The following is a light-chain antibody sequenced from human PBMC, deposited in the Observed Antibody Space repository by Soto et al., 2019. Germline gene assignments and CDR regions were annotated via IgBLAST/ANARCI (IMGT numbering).Light chain of an antibody. CDR1: SSDVGGYNR. J-gene: IGLJ1*01. CDR2: DVS. V-gene: IGLV2-18*02. Sequence: QSVLTQPPSVSGSPGQSVAISCTGTSSDVGGYNRVSWYQQAPGKAPKLLIYDVSNRPSGGSTRFSGSKSGNTASLTISGLQAEDEADYYCTSYASGSAYVFGPGTQLTVL. CDR3: TSYASGSAYV.